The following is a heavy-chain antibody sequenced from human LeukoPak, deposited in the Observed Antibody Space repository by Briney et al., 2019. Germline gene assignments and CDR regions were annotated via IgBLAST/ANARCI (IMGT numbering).Heavy chain of an antibody. J-gene: IGHJ4*02. D-gene: IGHD2-2*01. CDR2: INPDGNDK. CDR1: GFDFSSYW. Sequence: GGSLRLSCAASGFDFSSYWMFWVRQAPGKGLEWVATINPDGNDKQYVDSMKGRFTISRDNSKNTLYLQMNSLRAEDTALYYCAKLGCTGTICYANYWGQGTLVTVSS. CDR3: AKLGCTGTICYANY. V-gene: IGHV3-7*05.